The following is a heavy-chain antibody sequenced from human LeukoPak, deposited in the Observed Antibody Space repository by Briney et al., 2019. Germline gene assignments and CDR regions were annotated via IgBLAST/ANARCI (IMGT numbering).Heavy chain of an antibody. CDR2: INHSGST. D-gene: IGHD6-19*01. CDR1: GGSFSGYY. CDR3: ARARRMEYSSGWYGVGYYMDV. V-gene: IGHV4-34*01. Sequence: SETLSLTCAVYGGSFSGYYWSWIRQPPGKGLEWIGEINHSGSTNYNPSLKSRVTISVDTSKNQFSLKLSSVTAADTAVYYCARARRMEYSSGWYGVGYYMDVWGKGTTVTVSS. J-gene: IGHJ6*03.